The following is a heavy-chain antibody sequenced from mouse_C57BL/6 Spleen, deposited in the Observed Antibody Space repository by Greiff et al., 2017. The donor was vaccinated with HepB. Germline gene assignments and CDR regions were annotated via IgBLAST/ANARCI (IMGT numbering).Heavy chain of an antibody. CDR1: GYTFTSYW. Sequence: VKLQQPGAELVMPGASVKLSCKASGYTFTSYWMHWVKQRPGQGLEWIGEIDPSDSYTNYNQKFKGKSTLTVDKSSSTAYMQLSSLTSEDSAVYYCARDVTGVDYYAMDYWGQGTSVTVSS. V-gene: IGHV1-69*01. J-gene: IGHJ4*01. D-gene: IGHD1-1*01. CDR3: ARDVTGVDYYAMDY. CDR2: IDPSDSYT.